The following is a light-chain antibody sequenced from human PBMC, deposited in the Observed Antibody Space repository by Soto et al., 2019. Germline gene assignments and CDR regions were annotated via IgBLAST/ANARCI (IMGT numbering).Light chain of an antibody. V-gene: IGKV1-5*01. Sequence: DIQMTQSPSTLSSSIGDRVTITCRASQTINNWLAWYKQKPGKAPNLLLYHASNLETGVPSRFSGSAFGTEFTLTISSLQPDDFASYYCQHYNSYPWTFGQGTKVEIK. CDR3: QHYNSYPWT. CDR1: QTINNW. CDR2: HAS. J-gene: IGKJ1*01.